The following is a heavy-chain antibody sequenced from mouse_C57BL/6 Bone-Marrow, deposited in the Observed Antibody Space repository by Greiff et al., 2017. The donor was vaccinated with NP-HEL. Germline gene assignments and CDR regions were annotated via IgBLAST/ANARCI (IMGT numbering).Heavy chain of an antibody. CDR2: IYPGDGDT. J-gene: IGHJ1*03. CDR1: GYAFSSSW. Sequence: VQLKESGPELVKPGASVKISCKASGYAFSSSWMNWVKQRPGKGLEWIGRIYPGDGDTNYNGKFKGKATLTADKSSSTAYMQLSSLTSEDSAVYFCARRGGYFDVWGTGTTVTVSS. CDR3: ARRGGYFDV. V-gene: IGHV1-82*01.